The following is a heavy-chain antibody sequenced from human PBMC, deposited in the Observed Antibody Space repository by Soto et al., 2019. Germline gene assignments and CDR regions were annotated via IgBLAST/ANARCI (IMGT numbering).Heavy chain of an antibody. J-gene: IGHJ4*02. Sequence: QVQLVESGGGVVQPGTSLRLSCVASGFTFDSHGMHWVRQAPGKGLEWVAIIWSDASKTYYADSAKGRFTISRDNSKNTAYLELNSVRADDTAVYYCATGEGTFDYWGQGALVTVSS. V-gene: IGHV3-33*01. CDR2: IWSDASKT. CDR3: ATGEGTFDY. CDR1: GFTFDSHG.